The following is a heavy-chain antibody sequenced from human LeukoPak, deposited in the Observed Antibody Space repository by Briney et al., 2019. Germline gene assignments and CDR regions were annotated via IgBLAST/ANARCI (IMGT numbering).Heavy chain of an antibody. J-gene: IGHJ3*02. Sequence: GGSLRLSSAASGFIFSSYSMNWVRQAPGKGLEWVSYFGTSGSAIYYADSVKGRFTISRDNAKNSLYLQMNGLRDEDTAVYYCARDYIFAFDIWGQGTMVTVSS. D-gene: IGHD3-3*02. CDR1: GFIFSSYS. V-gene: IGHV3-48*02. CDR3: ARDYIFAFDI. CDR2: FGTSGSAI.